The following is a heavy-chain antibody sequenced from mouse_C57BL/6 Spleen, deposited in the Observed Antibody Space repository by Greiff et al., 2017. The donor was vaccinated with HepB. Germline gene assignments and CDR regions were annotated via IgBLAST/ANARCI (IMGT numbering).Heavy chain of an antibody. J-gene: IGHJ2*01. CDR2: INPGSGGT. CDR1: GYAFTNYL. CDR3: ARGGELGHDFDY. D-gene: IGHD4-1*01. Sequence: VKLQESGAELVRPGTSVKVSCKASGYAFTNYLIEWVKQRPGQGLEWIGVINPGSGGTNYNEKFKGKATLTADKSSSTAYMQLSSLTSEDSAVYFCARGGELGHDFDYWGQGTTLTVSS. V-gene: IGHV1-54*01.